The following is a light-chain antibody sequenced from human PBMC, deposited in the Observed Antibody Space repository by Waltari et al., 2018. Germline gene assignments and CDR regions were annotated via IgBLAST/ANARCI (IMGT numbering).Light chain of an antibody. CDR1: SSDVGGYNY. V-gene: IGLV2-14*01. J-gene: IGLJ1*01. CDR2: DVS. Sequence: QSALTQPASVSGSPGQSITISCTGTSSDVGGYNYVSWYQQHPGKAPKLMIYDVSKRPSGVSIRFSGSKSGNTASLTISGLQAEDEVDYYCSSYTSSSTEVFGTGTKVTVL. CDR3: SSYTSSSTEV.